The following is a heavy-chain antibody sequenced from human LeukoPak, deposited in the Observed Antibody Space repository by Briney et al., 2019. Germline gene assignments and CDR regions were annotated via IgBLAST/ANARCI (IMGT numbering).Heavy chain of an antibody. Sequence: PSETLSLTCTVSGGSISPYYWSWIRQTPGKGLEWIGYILYSGTTTNYKPSLKSRVTISVDTSKNQFSLKLGSVTAAVTALYYCAKDGAYYDILTGPIGWFDPWGQGTLVTVSS. V-gene: IGHV4-59*01. J-gene: IGHJ5*02. CDR3: AKDGAYYDILTGPIGWFDP. D-gene: IGHD3-9*01. CDR1: GGSISPYY. CDR2: ILYSGTTT.